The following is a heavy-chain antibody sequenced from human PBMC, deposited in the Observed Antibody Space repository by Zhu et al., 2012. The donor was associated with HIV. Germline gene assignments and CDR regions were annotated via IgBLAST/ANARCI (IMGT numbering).Heavy chain of an antibody. Sequence: QVQMQESGPGLVKPSETLSLACAVSGYSISRGFFWDWIRQSPGKGLEWIGSIYHTGSTYYTPSLKSRVTISVDTSKNQFSLKVTSVTAADTAVYYCARQVPYYHTSGSGKDFDFXGRSLVTVXS. D-gene: IGHD3-10*01. J-gene: IGHJ4*03. CDR1: GYSISRGFF. CDR2: IYHTGST. V-gene: IGHV4-38-2*01. CDR3: ARQVPYYHTSGSGKDFDF.